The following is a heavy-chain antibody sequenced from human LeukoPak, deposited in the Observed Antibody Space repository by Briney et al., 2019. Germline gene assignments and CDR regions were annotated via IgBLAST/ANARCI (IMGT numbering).Heavy chain of an antibody. CDR2: ISHIGST. Sequence: PSETLSLTCSVSGDSITGHYLTWIRQPPGNGLEWIGYISHIGSTNYNPSLKSRVTISVDTSKNQFSLKLTSVTAADKALYYCARDRISINALDMWGQGTMVTVSS. J-gene: IGHJ3*02. V-gene: IGHV4-59*11. CDR3: ARDRISINALDM. CDR1: GDSITGHY. D-gene: IGHD2-21*01.